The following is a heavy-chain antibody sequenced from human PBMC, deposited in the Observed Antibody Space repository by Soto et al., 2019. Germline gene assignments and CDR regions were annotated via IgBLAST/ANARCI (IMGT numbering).Heavy chain of an antibody. CDR1: GATFISYD. CDR2: ISPNGNNA. Sequence: QVQLVESGGDVVQPGRCLRLSCAASGATFISYDIHWVRQAPGKGLEWVAHISPNGNNAFYADSVKGRFTISRDNARNTVYLQVNSLRPEDTAVFHCVRGPSHGAFDIWGQGTLVTVSS. V-gene: IGHV3-30-3*01. J-gene: IGHJ3*02. CDR3: VRGPSHGAFDI.